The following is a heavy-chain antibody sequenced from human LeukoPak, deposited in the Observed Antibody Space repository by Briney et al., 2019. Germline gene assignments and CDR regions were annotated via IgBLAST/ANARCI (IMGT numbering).Heavy chain of an antibody. CDR2: IIPIFGTA. V-gene: IGHV1-69*13. CDR3: ARSPSYSSGWYATPYYYYYGMDV. J-gene: IGHJ6*02. D-gene: IGHD6-19*01. Sequence: SVKVSCKASGYTFTSYGISWVRQAPGQGLEWMGGIIPIFGTANYAQKFQGRVTITADESTSTAYMELSSLRSEDTAVYYCARSPSYSSGWYATPYYYYYGMDVWGQGTTVTVSS. CDR1: GYTFTSYG.